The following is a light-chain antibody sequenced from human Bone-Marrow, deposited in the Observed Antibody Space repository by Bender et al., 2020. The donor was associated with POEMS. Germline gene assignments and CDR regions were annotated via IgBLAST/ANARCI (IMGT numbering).Light chain of an antibody. CDR3: APWDDSLNGWV. CDR1: SSNIGSNT. Sequence: QSVLTQPPSASGTPGQRFTISCSGGSSNIGSNTVNWYQQLPGTAPKLLIYSNNQRPSGVPDRFSGSKSGTSASLAISGLQSEDEADYYCAPWDDSLNGWVFGGGTKLTVL. J-gene: IGLJ3*02. CDR2: SNN. V-gene: IGLV1-44*01.